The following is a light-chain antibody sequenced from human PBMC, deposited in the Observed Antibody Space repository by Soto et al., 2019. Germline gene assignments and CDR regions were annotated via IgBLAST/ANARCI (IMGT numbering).Light chain of an antibody. CDR3: QQRSNWPPYT. V-gene: IGKV3-11*01. J-gene: IGKJ2*01. Sequence: IVLTQSPATLSLSPGERATLSCRASQSVSSYLAWYQQKPGQAPRLLIYDASNRATGIPARFSGSRSGTDFTLTISSLEPEDFAVYYCQQRSNWPPYTFGQGTKLEIK. CDR1: QSVSSY. CDR2: DAS.